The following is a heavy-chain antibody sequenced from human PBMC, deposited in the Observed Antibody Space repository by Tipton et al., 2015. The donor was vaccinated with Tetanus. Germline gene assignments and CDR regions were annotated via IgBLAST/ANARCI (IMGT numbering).Heavy chain of an antibody. J-gene: IGHJ4*02. Sequence: TLSLTCTVSGVSISSYYWSWIRQSPGKGLEWIGYIFYAGSTNSNPSLKSRVTISVDKAKNQFSLKLTSVTAADTAVYFCARGLPREPFYLDYWGQGKQVTVSS. D-gene: IGHD1-26*01. CDR3: ARGLPREPFYLDY. CDR1: GVSISSYY. CDR2: IFYAGST. V-gene: IGHV4-59*12.